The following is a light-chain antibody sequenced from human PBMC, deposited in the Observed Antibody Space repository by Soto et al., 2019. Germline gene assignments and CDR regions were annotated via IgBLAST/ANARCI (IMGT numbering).Light chain of an antibody. CDR3: QQFKSYPLT. V-gene: IGKV1-5*01. Sequence: DLQMTQSPSTLSSSLGDSVTITCRASHSISSWLAWYQQKPGKAPNLMIYAASTLESGVPSRLSGSGSGTEFTLTISSLQPEDFATYYCQQFKSYPLTCGGGTKVDIK. CDR2: AAS. J-gene: IGKJ4*01. CDR1: HSISSW.